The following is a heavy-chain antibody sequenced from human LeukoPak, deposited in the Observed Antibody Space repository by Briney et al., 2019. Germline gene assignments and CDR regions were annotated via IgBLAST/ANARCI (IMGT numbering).Heavy chain of an antibody. D-gene: IGHD3-3*01. Sequence: GGSLRLSCAASGFTFSSYWMHWVRQAPGKGLVWVSRINSDGSSTSYADSVKGRFTISRDNAKNTLYLQMNSLRAEDTAVYYCARGGNYDFWSGYSHPRKAANYYYMDVWGKGTTVTVSS. CDR3: ARGGNYDFWSGYSHPRKAANYYYMDV. V-gene: IGHV3-74*01. CDR1: GFTFSSYW. CDR2: INSDGSST. J-gene: IGHJ6*03.